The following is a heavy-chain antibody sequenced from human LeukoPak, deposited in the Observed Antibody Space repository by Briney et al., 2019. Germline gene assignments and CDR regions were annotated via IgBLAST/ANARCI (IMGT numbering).Heavy chain of an antibody. V-gene: IGHV3-11*03. CDR2: ISSSSSYT. D-gene: IGHD2-15*01. CDR1: GFTFSDYY. Sequence: GGSLRLSCAASGFTFSDYYMSWVRQAPGKGLEWVSYISSSSSYTNYADSVRGRFAISRDNSKNMLYLQMNSLRAEDSAVYYCAKTSGGNYWGQGTLVTVSS. J-gene: IGHJ4*02. CDR3: AKTSGGNY.